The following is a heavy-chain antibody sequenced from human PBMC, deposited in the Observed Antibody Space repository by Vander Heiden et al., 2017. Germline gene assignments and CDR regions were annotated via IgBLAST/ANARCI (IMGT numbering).Heavy chain of an antibody. CDR2: IFPADSDT. J-gene: IGHJ4*02. CDR1: GSGFSTSW. V-gene: IGHV5-51*01. D-gene: IGHD5-12*01. Sequence: EVQLVQSGAEVKTPGESLKISWQGSGSGFSTSWIAWVRQVPGKGLEWVGIIFPADSDTRYSPSFQGQVIMSADKSINTAYLQWSSLKASDTAMYYCGRGGYSGYELDYWGQGTLVTVSS. CDR3: GRGGYSGYELDY.